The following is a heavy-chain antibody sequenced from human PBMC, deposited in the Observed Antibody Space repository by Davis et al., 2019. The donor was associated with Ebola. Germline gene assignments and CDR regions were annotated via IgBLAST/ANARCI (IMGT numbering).Heavy chain of an antibody. V-gene: IGHV3-23*01. Sequence: PGGSLRLSCAASGFTFGSYAMSWVRQAPGKGLEWVSSISGSGTITHYADSVKGRFTISRDNSKNTLYLQMNSLRAEDTAVYYCARGGTYDFWSGCGYWGQGTLVTVSS. CDR3: ARGGTYDFWSGCGY. D-gene: IGHD3-3*01. CDR2: ISGSGTIT. CDR1: GFTFGSYA. J-gene: IGHJ4*02.